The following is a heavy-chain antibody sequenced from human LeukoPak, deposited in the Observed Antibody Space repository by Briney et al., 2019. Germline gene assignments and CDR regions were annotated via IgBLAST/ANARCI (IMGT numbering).Heavy chain of an antibody. D-gene: IGHD6-13*01. Sequence: SVKVSCKASGYTFTSYDINWVRQATGQGLEWMGGIIPIFGTANYAQKFQGRVTITADESTSTAYMELSSLRSEDTAVYYCAGKSAAAGTGYYFDYWGQGTLVTVSS. CDR2: IIPIFGTA. CDR1: GYTFTSYD. V-gene: IGHV1-69*13. J-gene: IGHJ4*02. CDR3: AGKSAAAGTGYYFDY.